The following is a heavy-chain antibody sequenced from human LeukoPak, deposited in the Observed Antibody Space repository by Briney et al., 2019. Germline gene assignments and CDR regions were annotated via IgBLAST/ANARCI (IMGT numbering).Heavy chain of an antibody. CDR2: IFPGDAAT. CDR3: ARAILSPRVPWFYHYVDV. Sequence: GGSLNFSCKSSGYSFTSYSSGWLRHIPGKGLEWMGIIFPGDAATRTSPSLHGHATISADTTISTPYLQWSSLKASETALYYCARAILSPRVPWFYHYVDVWGKGTPVTVSS. D-gene: IGHD3-10*01. J-gene: IGHJ6*03. CDR1: GYSFTSYS. V-gene: IGHV5-51*01.